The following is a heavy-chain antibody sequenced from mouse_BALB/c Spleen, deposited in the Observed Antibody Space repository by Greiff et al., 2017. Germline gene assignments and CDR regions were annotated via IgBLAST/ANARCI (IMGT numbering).Heavy chain of an antibody. Sequence: EVKLQESGAELVKPGASVKLSCTASGFNIKDTYMHWVKQRPEQGLEWIGRIDPANGNTKYDPKFQGKATITADTSSNTAYLQLSSLTSEDTAVYYCARGVVVDYWGQGTTLTVSS. J-gene: IGHJ2*01. V-gene: IGHV14-3*02. CDR1: GFNIKDTY. D-gene: IGHD1-1*01. CDR3: ARGVVVDY. CDR2: IDPANGNT.